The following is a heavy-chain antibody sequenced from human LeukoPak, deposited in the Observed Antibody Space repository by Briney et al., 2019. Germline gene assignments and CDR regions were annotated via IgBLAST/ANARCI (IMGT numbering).Heavy chain of an antibody. Sequence: PETLSLTCAVYGGSFSGYYWSWIRQPPGKGLEWIGEINHSGSTNYNPSLKSRVTISVDTSKNQFSLKLSSVTAADTAVYYCARDWRIAVAGHNYFDPWGLGTLVTVSS. CDR1: GGSFSGYY. CDR3: ARDWRIAVAGHNYFDP. CDR2: INHSGST. V-gene: IGHV4-34*01. J-gene: IGHJ5*02. D-gene: IGHD6-19*01.